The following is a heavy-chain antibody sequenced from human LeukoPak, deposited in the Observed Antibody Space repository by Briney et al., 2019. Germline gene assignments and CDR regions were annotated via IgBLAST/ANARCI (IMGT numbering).Heavy chain of an antibody. D-gene: IGHD3-10*01. CDR2: IFYSGSA. V-gene: IGHV4-31*03. CDR1: GGSISGYH. CDR3: ARGSTLIRGFDY. J-gene: IGHJ4*02. Sequence: SETLSLTCSVSGGSISGYHWSWIRQHPEKSLEWIGYIFYSGSAYYNPSLKSRVTISVDTSKNQFSLKLSSVTAADTAVYYCARGSTLIRGFDYWGQGTLVTVSS.